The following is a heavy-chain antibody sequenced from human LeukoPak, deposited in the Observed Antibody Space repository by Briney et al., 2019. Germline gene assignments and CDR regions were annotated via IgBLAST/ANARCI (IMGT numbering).Heavy chain of an antibody. Sequence: PGKSLRLSCAGSGFNFNKYGIHWVRQAPGKGLEWVSAISGSGGSTYYADSVKGRFTISRDNSKNTLYLQMNSLRAEDTAVYYCAKLVSGGSCMAPSDYWGQGTLVTVSS. CDR1: GFNFNKYG. J-gene: IGHJ4*02. CDR3: AKLVSGGSCMAPSDY. V-gene: IGHV3-23*01. CDR2: ISGSGGST. D-gene: IGHD2-15*01.